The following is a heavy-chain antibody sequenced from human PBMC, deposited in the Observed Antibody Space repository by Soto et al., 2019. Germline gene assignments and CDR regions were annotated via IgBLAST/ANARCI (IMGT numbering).Heavy chain of an antibody. D-gene: IGHD2-21*02. Sequence: QVQLVQSGAEVKKPGASVKVSCKAYGDTFTDYYIHWVRQAPGQGLEWMGTVNPSGGHTTYAQHLLGRMNMTRDTSTGTLYMELTSLTSEDTASYYCAGGGHVVVVTAALDYWGQGTLVTVSS. V-gene: IGHV1-46*01. CDR3: AGGGHVVVVTAALDY. J-gene: IGHJ4*02. CDR1: GDTFTDYY. CDR2: VNPSGGHT.